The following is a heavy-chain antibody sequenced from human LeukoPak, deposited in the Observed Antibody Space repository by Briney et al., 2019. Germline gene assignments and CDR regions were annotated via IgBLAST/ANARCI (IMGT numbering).Heavy chain of an antibody. CDR1: GGSFSGYY. V-gene: IGHV4-34*01. Sequence: SETLSLTCAVYGGSFSGYYWSWIRQPPGKGLEWIGEINHGGSTNYNPSLKSRVTISVDTSKNQFSLKLSSVTAADTAVYYCAGVWRYYDGSGSLFYYGVDVWGRGTTVTVSS. CDR3: AGVWRYYDGSGSLFYYGVDV. J-gene: IGHJ6*02. CDR2: INHGGST. D-gene: IGHD3-22*01.